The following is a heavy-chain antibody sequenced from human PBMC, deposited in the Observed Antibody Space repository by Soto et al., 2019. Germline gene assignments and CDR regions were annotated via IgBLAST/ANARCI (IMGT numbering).Heavy chain of an antibody. D-gene: IGHD6-13*01. Sequence: GGSLRLSCAASGFTFSSYAMSWVRQAPGKGLEWVSAISGSGGSTYYADSVKGRFTISRDNSKNTLYLQMNSLRAEDTAVYYCAKVIGGVYRSHPYYFDYWGQGTLVTVSS. CDR3: AKVIGGVYRSHPYYFDY. CDR2: ISGSGGST. J-gene: IGHJ4*02. CDR1: GFTFSSYA. V-gene: IGHV3-23*01.